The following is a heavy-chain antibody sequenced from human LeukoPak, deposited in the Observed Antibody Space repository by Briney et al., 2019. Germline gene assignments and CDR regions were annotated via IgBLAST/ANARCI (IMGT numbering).Heavy chain of an antibody. J-gene: IGHJ6*02. V-gene: IGHV1-46*01. CDR3: ARALYSSSSKHVSYYYYYGMDV. CDR1: GYTFTSYY. D-gene: IGHD6-6*01. Sequence: ASVKVSCKASGYTFTSYYMHWVRQAPGQGLEWMGILNPSGGSTSYAQKFQGRVTMTRDTSTSTVYMELSSLRSEDTAVYYCARALYSSSSKHVSYYYYYGMDVWGQGTTVTVSS. CDR2: LNPSGGST.